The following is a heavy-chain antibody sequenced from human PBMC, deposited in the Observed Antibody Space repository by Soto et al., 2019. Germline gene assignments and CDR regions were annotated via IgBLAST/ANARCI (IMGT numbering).Heavy chain of an antibody. J-gene: IGHJ4*02. D-gene: IGHD6-19*01. CDR1: GFGFTDAW. V-gene: IGHV3-15*01. CDR3: TTIRSVAGLGY. Sequence: EVQLVESGGGSVKPGGSLRLSCAASGFGFTDAWMSWVRQAPGKGLEWVGRIRSKTDVGTADYAAPVKGRFTISRDDSTNTVYLQMNSLKTEDTAVYYCTTIRSVAGLGYWGQGTLVTVSS. CDR2: IRSKTDVGTA.